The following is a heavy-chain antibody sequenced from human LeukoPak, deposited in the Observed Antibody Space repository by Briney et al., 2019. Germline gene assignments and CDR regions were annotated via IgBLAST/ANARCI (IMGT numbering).Heavy chain of an antibody. V-gene: IGHV1-69*06. CDR3: ARGGEVRGVIISSAFDI. J-gene: IGHJ3*02. D-gene: IGHD3-10*01. CDR1: GGTFSRYA. CDR2: IIPIFGTA. Sequence: SVKVSCKASGGTFSRYAISWVRLAPGQGLEWMGGIIPIFGTANYAQKFQGRVTITADKSTSTAYMELSSLRSEDTAVYYCARGGEVRGVIISSAFDIWGHGPMVTVSS.